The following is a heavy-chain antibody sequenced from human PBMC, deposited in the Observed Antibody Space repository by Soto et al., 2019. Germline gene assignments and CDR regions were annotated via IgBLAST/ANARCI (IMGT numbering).Heavy chain of an antibody. CDR1: GFTFSSYG. CDR2: ISYDGSNK. D-gene: IGHD4-17*01. V-gene: IGHV3-30*18. CDR3: AKGSDDYGDYFDY. J-gene: IGHJ4*02. Sequence: QVQLVESGGGVVQPGRSLRLSCAASGFTFSSYGMHWVRQAPGKGLEWVAVISYDGSNKYYADSVKGRFTISRDNSKNTLYLQMNRLRAEDTAVYYCAKGSDDYGDYFDYWGQGTLVTVSS.